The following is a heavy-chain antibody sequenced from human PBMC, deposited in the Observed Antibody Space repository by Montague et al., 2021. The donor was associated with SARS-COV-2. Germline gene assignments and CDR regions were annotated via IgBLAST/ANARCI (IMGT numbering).Heavy chain of an antibody. V-gene: IGHV2-5*02. J-gene: IGHJ4*02. CDR3: VHSYADYLFDY. CDR2: IYWDDDK. Sequence: VKPTQTLTLTCSFSGFSLRTSGVGVGWIRQPPGKALKWLAVIYWDDDKRYSPSLKSRLTITKDTSKNQVVLTMTNMDPVDTATYYCVHSYADYLFDYWGQGTLVSVSS. CDR1: GFSLRTSGVG. D-gene: IGHD4-17*01.